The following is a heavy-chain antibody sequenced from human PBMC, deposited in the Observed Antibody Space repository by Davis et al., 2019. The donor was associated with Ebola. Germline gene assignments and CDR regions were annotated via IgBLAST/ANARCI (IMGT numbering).Heavy chain of an antibody. Sequence: ASVKVSCKASRYTFTNYAMNWVRQAPGQGLEWMGWINTNTGNPTYAQGFTGRFVFSLDTSVSTAYLQISSLKAEDTAVYYCARGREVALSFGMDVWGQGTTVTVSS. V-gene: IGHV7-4-1*02. CDR1: RYTFTNYA. D-gene: IGHD2-15*01. CDR3: ARGREVALSFGMDV. CDR2: INTNTGNP. J-gene: IGHJ6*02.